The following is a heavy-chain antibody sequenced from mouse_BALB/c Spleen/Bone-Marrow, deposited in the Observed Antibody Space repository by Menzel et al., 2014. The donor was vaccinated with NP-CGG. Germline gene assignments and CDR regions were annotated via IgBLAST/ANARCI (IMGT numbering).Heavy chain of an antibody. CDR2: IYPGNVNT. Sequence: QVQLKQSGPELVKPGASVRISCKASGYTFTSYYIHWVKQRPGQGLEWIGWIYPGNVNTKYNEKFRDKATLTADKSSSTAYRQLNSLTSEDSAVYFCAREVGRGGYFDVWGAGTTVTVSS. D-gene: IGHD1-1*02. V-gene: IGHV1S56*01. J-gene: IGHJ1*01. CDR1: GYTFTSYY. CDR3: AREVGRGGYFDV.